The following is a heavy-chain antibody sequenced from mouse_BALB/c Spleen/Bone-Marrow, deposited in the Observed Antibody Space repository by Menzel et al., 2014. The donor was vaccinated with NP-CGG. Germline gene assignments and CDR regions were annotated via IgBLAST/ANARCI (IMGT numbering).Heavy chain of an antibody. Sequence: VQLKESGAELVKPGASVKLSCTASGFNFKDTYMHWVKQRPEQGLEWIGRIDPANGNTKYDPKFQGKATITADTSSNTAYLQLSSLTSEDTAVYYCARNGNYGAWFAYWGQGTLVTVSA. D-gene: IGHD2-1*01. CDR3: ARNGNYGAWFAY. CDR1: GFNFKDTY. J-gene: IGHJ3*01. V-gene: IGHV14-3*02. CDR2: IDPANGNT.